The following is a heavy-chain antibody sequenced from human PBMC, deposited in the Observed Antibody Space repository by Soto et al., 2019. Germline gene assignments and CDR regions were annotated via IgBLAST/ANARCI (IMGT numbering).Heavy chain of an antibody. D-gene: IGHD3-9*01. CDR2: ISAYNGNT. J-gene: IGHJ5*02. CDR3: ARAAYDILTGYTTWFDP. V-gene: IGHV1-18*01. CDR1: CYTFTSYG. Sequence: ASVKVSCKASCYTFTSYGISWVRQAPGQGLEWMGWISAYNGNTNYAQKLQGRVTMTTDTSTSTAYMELRSLRSDDTAVYYCARAAYDILTGYTTWFDPWGQGTLVTVSS.